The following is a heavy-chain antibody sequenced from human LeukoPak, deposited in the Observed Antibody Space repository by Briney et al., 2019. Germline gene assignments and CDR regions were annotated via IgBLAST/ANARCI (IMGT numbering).Heavy chain of an antibody. CDR2: MYTSGST. D-gene: IGHD3-16*01. CDR3: ARVGDYALKD. Sequence: PSETLSLTCTVSGGSISSYYWSWIRQPAGKGLEWIRLMYTSGSTNYNPSLKSRVTMSLDTSKNQFSLKLSSVTAADTAVYYCARVGDYALKDWGQGTLVTVSS. J-gene: IGHJ4*02. CDR1: GGSISSYY. V-gene: IGHV4-4*07.